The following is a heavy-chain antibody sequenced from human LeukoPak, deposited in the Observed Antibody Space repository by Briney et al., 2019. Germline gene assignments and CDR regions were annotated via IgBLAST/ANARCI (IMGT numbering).Heavy chain of an antibody. Sequence: ASVKVSCKASGYIFTSYEINWVRQATGQGLEWMGWMNPNSGNTGYAQKFQGRVTMTRNTSISTAYMELSSLRSEDTAVCYCARAAGLWSIYDAFDIWGQGTMVTVSS. CDR3: ARAAGLWSIYDAFDI. D-gene: IGHD5-18*01. CDR2: MNPNSGNT. J-gene: IGHJ3*02. V-gene: IGHV1-8*01. CDR1: GYIFTSYE.